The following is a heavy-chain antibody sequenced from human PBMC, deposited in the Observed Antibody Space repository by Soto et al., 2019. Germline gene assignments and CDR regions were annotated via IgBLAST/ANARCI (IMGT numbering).Heavy chain of an antibody. CDR2: ISYDGSNK. CDR3: ARDTYYVGPSDWFDP. CDR1: GFTFSSYA. D-gene: IGHD3-10*02. Sequence: QVQLVESGGGVVQPGRSLRLSCAASGFTFSSYAMHWVRQAPGKGLEWVAVISYDGSNKYYADSVKGRFTISRDNSKNTLYLQMNSLRAEDTAVYYCARDTYYVGPSDWFDPWGQGTLVTVSS. V-gene: IGHV3-30-3*01. J-gene: IGHJ5*02.